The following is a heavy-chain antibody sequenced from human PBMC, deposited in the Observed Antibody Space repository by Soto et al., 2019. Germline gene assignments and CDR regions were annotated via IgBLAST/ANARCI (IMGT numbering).Heavy chain of an antibody. CDR1: GFTFSNAW. V-gene: IGHV3-15*01. Sequence: RSLRLSCAASGFTFSNAWMSWVRQAPGKGLEWVGRIKSKTDGGTTDYAAPVKGRFTISRDDSKNTLYLQMNSLKTEDTAVYYCTTIRLTYYDYIWGSYRYWGFDYWGQGTLVTVSS. J-gene: IGHJ4*02. CDR3: TTIRLTYYDYIWGSYRYWGFDY. D-gene: IGHD3-16*02. CDR2: IKSKTDGGTT.